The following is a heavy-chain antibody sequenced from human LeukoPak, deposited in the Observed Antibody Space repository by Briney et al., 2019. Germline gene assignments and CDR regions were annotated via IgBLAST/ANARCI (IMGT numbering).Heavy chain of an antibody. D-gene: IGHD3-3*01. V-gene: IGHV3-23*01. Sequence: PGGSLRLSCAASGFIFSSYAMNWVRQAPGKGLEWVSAINDGGGRTYYADSVKGRFTISRDNSKNTLYLQMNSLRAEDTAVYYCARGRITIFGVVDDAFDIWGQGTMVTVSS. CDR1: GFIFSSYA. J-gene: IGHJ3*02. CDR3: ARGRITIFGVVDDAFDI. CDR2: INDGGGRT.